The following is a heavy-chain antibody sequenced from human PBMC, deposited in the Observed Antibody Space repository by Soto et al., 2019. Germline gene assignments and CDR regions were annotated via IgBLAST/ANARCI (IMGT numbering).Heavy chain of an antibody. V-gene: IGHV5-51*01. CDR3: ARHEEYSSGCAAISYAFDI. D-gene: IGHD6-19*01. CDR1: GYSFTKYW. CDR2: IYPGDSDT. Sequence: GESLKISCRASGYSFTKYWIAWVRQMPGEGLEWMGIIYPGDSDTTYNPSFQGQVTISADKSISTAYLQWSSLKASDTAMYYCARHEEYSSGCAAISYAFDIWGLGTMVTVSS. J-gene: IGHJ3*02.